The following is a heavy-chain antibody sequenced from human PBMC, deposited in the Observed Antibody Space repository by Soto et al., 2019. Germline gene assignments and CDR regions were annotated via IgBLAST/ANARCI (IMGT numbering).Heavy chain of an antibody. J-gene: IGHJ5*02. D-gene: IGHD3-22*01. CDR3: AKEPMIVVFTALSMSLPTNWFDP. Sequence: EVQLLESGGGLVQPGGSLRLSCAASGFTFSSYAMSWVRQDPGKGLEWVSAISGSGGSTYYADSVKGRFTISRDNSKNTLYLQMNSLRAEDTAVYYCAKEPMIVVFTALSMSLPTNWFDPWGQGTMVTVSS. CDR1: GFTFSSYA. CDR2: ISGSGGST. V-gene: IGHV3-23*01.